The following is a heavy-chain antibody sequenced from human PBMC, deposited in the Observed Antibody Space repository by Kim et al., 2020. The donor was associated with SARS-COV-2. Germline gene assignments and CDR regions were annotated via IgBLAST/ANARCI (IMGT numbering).Heavy chain of an antibody. J-gene: IGHJ4*02. V-gene: IGHV4-34*01. Sequence: SETLSLTCAVYGGSFSGYYWSWIRQPPGKGLEWIGEINHSGSTNYNPSLKSRVTISVDTSKNQFSLKLSSVTAADTAVYYFARVDILTGEDYFDYWGQGTLVTVSS. D-gene: IGHD7-27*01. CDR2: INHSGST. CDR1: GGSFSGYY. CDR3: ARVDILTGEDYFDY.